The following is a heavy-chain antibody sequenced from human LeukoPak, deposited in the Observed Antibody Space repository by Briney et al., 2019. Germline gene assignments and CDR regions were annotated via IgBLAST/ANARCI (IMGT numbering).Heavy chain of an antibody. J-gene: IGHJ5*02. V-gene: IGHV3-15*07. CDR2: IRSNSDGGTI. CDR1: GFTFSNAW. D-gene: IGHD3-22*01. CDR3: ATDFYDTT. Sequence: GGSLRLSCATSGFTFSNAWMNWVRQAPGKGLEWVGRIRSNSDGGTIDCAAPVKGRFALSRDDSKNTLYLQMNSLQTEDTAVYYCATDFYDTTWGQGTLVTVSS.